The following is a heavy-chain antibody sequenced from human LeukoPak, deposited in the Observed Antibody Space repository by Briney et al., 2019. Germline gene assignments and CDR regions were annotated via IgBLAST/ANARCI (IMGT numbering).Heavy chain of an antibody. D-gene: IGHD3-16*01. Sequence: SVKVSCKASGGTFSSYAISWVRQPPGQGLEWMGRIIPIFGIANYAQKFQGRVTITADKSTSTAYMELSSLRSEDTAVYYCARDFYDSPTFDPWGQGTLVTVSS. CDR1: GGTFSSYA. J-gene: IGHJ5*02. V-gene: IGHV1-69*04. CDR2: IIPIFGIA. CDR3: ARDFYDSPTFDP.